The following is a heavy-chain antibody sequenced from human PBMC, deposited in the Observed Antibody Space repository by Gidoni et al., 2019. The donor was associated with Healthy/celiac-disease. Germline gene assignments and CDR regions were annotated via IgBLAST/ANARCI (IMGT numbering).Heavy chain of an antibody. J-gene: IGHJ4*02. V-gene: IGHV3-48*01. CDR1: GFTFSSYS. D-gene: IGHD6-13*01. CDR2: ISSSSTI. CDR3: ASPPGYSSRRDY. Sequence: EVQLVESGGGLVQPGGSRRLSCAASGFTFSSYSMNWVRQAPGKGLEGVSYISSSSTIYYADSVKGRFTISRDNAKNSLYLQMNSLRAEDTAVYYCASPPGYSSRRDYWGQGTLVTVSS.